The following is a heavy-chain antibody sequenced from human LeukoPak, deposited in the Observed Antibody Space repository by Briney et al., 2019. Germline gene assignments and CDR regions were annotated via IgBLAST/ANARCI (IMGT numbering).Heavy chain of an antibody. Sequence: SLTLSCTASGFTFDDYAMHWVRQAPGKGLEWVSGISWNCGSIGYADSVKGRFTISRDNAKNSLYLQMNSLRAEDMALYYCAKGGAEPYFDYWGQGTLVTVSS. V-gene: IGHV3-9*03. J-gene: IGHJ4*02. CDR1: GFTFDDYA. CDR2: ISWNCGSI. CDR3: AKGGAEPYFDY. D-gene: IGHD1-14*01.